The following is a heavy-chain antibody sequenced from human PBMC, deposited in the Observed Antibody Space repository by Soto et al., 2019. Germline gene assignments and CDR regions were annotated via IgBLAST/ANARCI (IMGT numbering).Heavy chain of an antibody. J-gene: IGHJ4*02. CDR1: GGSISSGDYY. V-gene: IGHV4-30-4*01. CDR2: IYYSGST. D-gene: IGHD1-26*01. Sequence: QVQLQESGPGLVKPSQTLSLTCTVSGGSISSGDYYWSWIRQPPGKGLEWIGYIYYSGSTYYNPSLKRXVTISVDTSKNQFSLKLSSXTAADTAVYYCARAVRGSYYDYWGQGTLVTVSS. CDR3: ARAVRGSYYDY.